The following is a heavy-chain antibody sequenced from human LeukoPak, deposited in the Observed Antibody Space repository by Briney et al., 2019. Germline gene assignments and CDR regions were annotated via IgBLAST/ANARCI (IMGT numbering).Heavy chain of an antibody. CDR2: ISSSDTYI. J-gene: IGHJ3*02. CDR3: AKYSSWYGAFDI. D-gene: IGHD6-19*01. Sequence: GGSLRLSCTASGFSFSSHSMNWVRQAPGKGLEWVSSISSSDTYIYYADSVKGRFTISRDNSRNTLYLQMNSLRAEDTAVYYCAKYSSWYGAFDIWGQGTMVTVSS. CDR1: GFSFSSHS. V-gene: IGHV3-21*04.